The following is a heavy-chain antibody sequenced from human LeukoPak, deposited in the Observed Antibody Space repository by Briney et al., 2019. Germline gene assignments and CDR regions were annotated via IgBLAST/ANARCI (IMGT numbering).Heavy chain of an antibody. D-gene: IGHD1-26*01. V-gene: IGHV4-59*01. CDR3: ATCPYSGSYHRN. J-gene: IGHJ4*02. CDR1: GGSISSYC. Sequence: SETLSLTCTVSGGSISSYCWSWIRQPPGKGLEWIGYIYYSGSTNYNPSLKSRVTISVDTSKNQFSLKLSSVTAADTAVYYCATCPYSGSYHRNWGQGTLVTVSS. CDR2: IYYSGST.